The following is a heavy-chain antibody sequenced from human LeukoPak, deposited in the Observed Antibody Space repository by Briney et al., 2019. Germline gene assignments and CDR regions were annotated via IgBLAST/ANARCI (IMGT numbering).Heavy chain of an antibody. CDR1: GGSISSSSYY. Sequence: SETLSLTCTVSGGSISSSSYYWGWIRQPPGKGLEWIGSIYYSGSTYYYPSLKSRVTISVDTSKNQFSLKLSSVTAADTAVYYCASEGIAVADTYYFDYWGQGTLVTVSS. CDR2: IYYSGST. D-gene: IGHD6-19*01. CDR3: ASEGIAVADTYYFDY. V-gene: IGHV4-39*07. J-gene: IGHJ4*02.